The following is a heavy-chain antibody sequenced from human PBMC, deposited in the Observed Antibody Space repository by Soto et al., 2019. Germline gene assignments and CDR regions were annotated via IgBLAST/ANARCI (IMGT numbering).Heavy chain of an antibody. CDR1: GFSLSTTGVG. Sequence: QITLKESGPTLVKPTQTLTLTCTFSGFSLSTTGVGVGWIRQPPGEALEWLALIYWDADKRYSPSLKSRHTXTXDXXKTQVVLTLTTMDPVDTATYFCAHTNYYGSWFFDSWGQGTLVTVSS. CDR3: AHTNYYGSWFFDS. J-gene: IGHJ4*02. D-gene: IGHD3-10*01. CDR2: IYWDADK. V-gene: IGHV2-5*02.